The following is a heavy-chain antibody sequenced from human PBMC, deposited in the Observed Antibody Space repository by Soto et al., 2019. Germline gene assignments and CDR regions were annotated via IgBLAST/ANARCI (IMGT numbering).Heavy chain of an antibody. CDR1: GFTVSSYY. CDR3: ARMTTVTADAFDI. CDR2: IYSGGST. J-gene: IGHJ3*02. V-gene: IGHV3-53*02. D-gene: IGHD4-17*01. Sequence: EVQLVETGGGLIQPGGSLRLSCAASGFTVSSYYMSWVRQAPGKGLEWVSVIYSGGSTYYADSVKGRFTISRDNSKNTLYLQMNSLRAEDTAVYYCARMTTVTADAFDIWGQGTMVTVSS.